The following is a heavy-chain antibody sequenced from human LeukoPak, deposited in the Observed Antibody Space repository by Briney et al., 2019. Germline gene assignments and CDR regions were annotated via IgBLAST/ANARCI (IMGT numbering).Heavy chain of an antibody. CDR3: ARGGQLLSDTAMVPSYYYYGMDV. D-gene: IGHD5-18*01. CDR2: ISAYNGNT. V-gene: IGHV1-18*01. J-gene: IGHJ6*02. Sequence: ASVKVSCKASGYTFTSYGISWVRQAPGQGLECMGWISAYNGNTNYAQKLQGRVTITTDTSTSTAYMELRSLRSDDTAVYYCARGGQLLSDTAMVPSYYYYGMDVWGQGTTVTVSS. CDR1: GYTFTSYG.